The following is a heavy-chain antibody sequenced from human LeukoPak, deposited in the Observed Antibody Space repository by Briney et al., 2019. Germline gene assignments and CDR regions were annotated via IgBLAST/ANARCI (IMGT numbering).Heavy chain of an antibody. CDR3: AKDRHYYDSSGYSTD. D-gene: IGHD3-22*01. J-gene: IGHJ4*02. CDR2: IRYDGSNK. CDR1: GFTFSSYG. V-gene: IGHV3-30*02. Sequence: GGSLRLSCAASGFTFSSYGMHWVRQAPGKGLVWVAFIRYDGSNKYYADSVKGRFTISRDNSKNTLYLQMNSLRAEDTAVYYCAKDRHYYDSSGYSTDWGQGTLVTVSS.